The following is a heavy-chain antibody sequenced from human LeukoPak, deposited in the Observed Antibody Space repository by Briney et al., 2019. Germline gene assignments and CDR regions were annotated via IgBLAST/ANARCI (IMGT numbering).Heavy chain of an antibody. CDR2: IYYSGST. CDR1: GGSISSYY. J-gene: IGHJ6*02. D-gene: IGHD3-10*01. CDR3: ARHAYDGSGSYYPYYYYGMDV. Sequence: SETLPLTCTVSGGSISSYYWSWIRQPPGKGLEWIGYIYYSGSTNYNPSLKSRVTISVDTSKNQFSLKLSSVTAADTAVYYCARHAYDGSGSYYPYYYYGMDVWGQGTTVTVSS. V-gene: IGHV4-59*08.